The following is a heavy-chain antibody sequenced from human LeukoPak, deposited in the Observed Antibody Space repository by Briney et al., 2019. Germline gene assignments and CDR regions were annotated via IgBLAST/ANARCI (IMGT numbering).Heavy chain of an antibody. CDR2: IYSGGST. D-gene: IGHD6-19*01. CDR1: GFTVRSNY. Sequence: GGSLRLSCAASGFTVRSNYMSWVRQAPGKGLEWVSVIYSGGSTYYADSVKGRFTISRDNSENTLYLQMNSLRAEDTAVYYCARDGVGSGWYDYWGQGTLVTVSS. J-gene: IGHJ4*02. V-gene: IGHV3-53*01. CDR3: ARDGVGSGWYDY.